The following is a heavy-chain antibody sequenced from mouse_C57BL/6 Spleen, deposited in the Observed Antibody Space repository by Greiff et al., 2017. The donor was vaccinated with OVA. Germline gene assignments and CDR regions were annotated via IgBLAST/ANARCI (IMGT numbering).Heavy chain of an antibody. CDR1: GYTFTDHT. CDR3: ARDENSLYYGSSYWYFDV. CDR2: IYPRDGST. D-gene: IGHD1-1*01. J-gene: IGHJ1*03. V-gene: IGHV1-78*01. Sequence: QVQLQQSDAELVKPGASVKISCKVSGYTFTDHTIHWMKQRPEQGLEWIGYIYPRDGSTKYNEKFKGKATLTADKSSSTAYMQLNSLTSEDSAVYFCARDENSLYYGSSYWYFDVWGTGTTVTVSS.